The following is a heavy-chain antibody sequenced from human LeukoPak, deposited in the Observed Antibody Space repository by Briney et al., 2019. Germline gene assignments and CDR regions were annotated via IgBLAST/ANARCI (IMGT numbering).Heavy chain of an antibody. D-gene: IGHD6-13*01. Sequence: GSLRLSCXAXGFTFSDYWMSWMRQAPGKGLEWVANIKYDGDEEYYVDSVKGRFTISRDNAKNSLYLQLNSLRVEDTAVYYCKSGGAAPGSFDNWGQGTLVTVSP. CDR1: GFTFSDYW. V-gene: IGHV3-7*01. J-gene: IGHJ4*02. CDR3: KSGGAAPGSFDN. CDR2: IKYDGDEE.